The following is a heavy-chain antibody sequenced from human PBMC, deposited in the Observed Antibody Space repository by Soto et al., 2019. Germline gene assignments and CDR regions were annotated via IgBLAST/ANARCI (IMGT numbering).Heavy chain of an antibody. V-gene: IGHV1-58*01. D-gene: IGHD6-19*01. CDR2: IVVGSGNT. Sequence: SVNVSCKASGFTFTSSSVQWVRQARGQRLECIGWIVVGSGNTNYAQKFQERVTITRDMSTSTAYMELSSLRSEDTAVYYCAAGAVAGTLHYYYYYGMDVWGQGTTVTVSS. J-gene: IGHJ6*02. CDR3: AAGAVAGTLHYYYYYGMDV. CDR1: GFTFTSSS.